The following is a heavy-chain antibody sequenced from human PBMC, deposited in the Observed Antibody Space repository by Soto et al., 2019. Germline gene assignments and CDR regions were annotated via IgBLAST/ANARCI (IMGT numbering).Heavy chain of an antibody. Sequence: SETLCLTCTVSGGSISSYDWSWIRQPPGKGLEWIGYIYYSGSTNYNPSLKSRVTISVDTSKNQFSLKLSSVTAADTAVYYCARAPGFLEWLSYNWFDPWGQGTLVTVSS. CDR2: IYYSGST. V-gene: IGHV4-59*01. D-gene: IGHD3-3*01. CDR3: ARAPGFLEWLSYNWFDP. J-gene: IGHJ5*02. CDR1: GGSISSYD.